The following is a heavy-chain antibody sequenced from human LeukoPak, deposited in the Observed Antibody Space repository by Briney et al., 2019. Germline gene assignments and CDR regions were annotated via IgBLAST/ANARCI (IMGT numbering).Heavy chain of an antibody. D-gene: IGHD2-2*01. CDR1: GFSLSTSGVG. J-gene: IGHJ6*02. V-gene: IGHV2-5*02. CDR3: AHSHQLLGYYYGMDV. CDR2: IYWDDDK. Sequence: ESGPTLVKPTQTLTLTCTFSGFSLSTSGVGVGWIRQPPGKALKWLALIYWDDDKRYSPSLKSRLTITKDTSKNQVVLTMTNMDPVDTATYYCAHSHQLLGYYYGMDVWGQGTTVTVSS.